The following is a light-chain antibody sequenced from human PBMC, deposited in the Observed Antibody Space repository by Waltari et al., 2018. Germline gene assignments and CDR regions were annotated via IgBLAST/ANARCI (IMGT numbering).Light chain of an antibody. CDR2: EVS. CDR3: SSYAGRNPVV. CDR1: SSDVGGYTH. J-gene: IGLJ2*01. Sequence: QSALTQPPSASGSPGQSVTIPCPGTSSDVGGYTHVSWYQQHPGKAPKLMIYEVSKRPSGVPDRFSGSKSGNTASLTVSGLQAEDEADYYCSSYAGRNPVVFGGGTKLTVL. V-gene: IGLV2-8*01.